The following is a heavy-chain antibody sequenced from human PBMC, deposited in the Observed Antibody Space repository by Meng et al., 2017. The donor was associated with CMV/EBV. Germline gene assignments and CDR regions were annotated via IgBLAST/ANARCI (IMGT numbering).Heavy chain of an antibody. V-gene: IGHV4-31*02. CDR2: IYYSGST. Sequence: SGGYYWSWIRQHPGRGLEWIGYIYYSGSTYYNPSLKSRVTISVDTSKNQFSLKLSSVTAADTAVYYCARDYGYCSSTSCYGNWYFDLWGRGTLVTVSS. D-gene: IGHD2-2*03. CDR3: ARDYGYCSSTSCYGNWYFDL. J-gene: IGHJ2*01. CDR1: SGGYY.